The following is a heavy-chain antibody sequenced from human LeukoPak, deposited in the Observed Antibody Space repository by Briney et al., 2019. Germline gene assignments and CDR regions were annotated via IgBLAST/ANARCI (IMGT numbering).Heavy chain of an antibody. CDR3: ARVITMIVIDP. J-gene: IGHJ5*02. Sequence: SETLSLTCAVSGGSISSGGYSWSWIRQPPGKGLEWIGYIYHSGSTYYNPSLKSRVTISVDRSKDQFSLKLSSVTAADTAVYYCARVITMIVIDPWGQGTLVTVSS. D-gene: IGHD3-22*01. V-gene: IGHV4-30-2*01. CDR2: IYHSGST. CDR1: GGSISSGGYS.